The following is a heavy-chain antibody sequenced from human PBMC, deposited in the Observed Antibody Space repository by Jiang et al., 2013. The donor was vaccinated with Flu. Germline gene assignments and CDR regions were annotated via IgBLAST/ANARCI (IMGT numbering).Heavy chain of an antibody. J-gene: IGHJ4*02. CDR3: AREGGRITLVRGVIIPHFDS. V-gene: IGHV4-38-2*02. D-gene: IGHD3-10*01. CDR2: IYHSGST. CDR1: GYSISSGYF. Sequence: GSGLVKPSETLSLTCTVSGYSISSGYFWGWIRQPPGKGLEWIGSIYHSGSTYYNSSLKSRVTISVDTSKNQFSLRLSSVTAADTAVYYCAREGGRITLVRGVIIPHFDSWGQGTLVTVSS.